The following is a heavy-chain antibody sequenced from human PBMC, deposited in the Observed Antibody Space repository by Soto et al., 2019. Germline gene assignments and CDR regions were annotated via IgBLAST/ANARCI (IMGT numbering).Heavy chain of an antibody. CDR3: EKSQSDSSGYHIIDH. D-gene: IGHD3-22*01. J-gene: IGHJ4*02. CDR2: FCYTGST. V-gene: IGHV4-59*01. Sequence: PSETLSLTCTVSGGSISGRCWSWVRQSPGKGLEWIGYFCYTGSTNYNPSLKSRVTISVDRSKTQCSLKLTSVTAADTAVYYCEKSQSDSSGYHIIDHWGQGTLVTVSS. CDR1: GGSISGRC.